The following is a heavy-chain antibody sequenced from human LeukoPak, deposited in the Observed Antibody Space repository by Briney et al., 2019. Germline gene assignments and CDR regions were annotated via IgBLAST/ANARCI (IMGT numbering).Heavy chain of an antibody. CDR3: AREAGGCSSTSCHGQN. CDR2: TIPIFGTA. Sequence: VPSVKVSCKPSGDTFSIYSISWERQAPGQGLEWMGGTIPIFGTANYAQKFQGRLTITADESTSTAYMELSSLRSEDTAVYYCAREAGGCSSTSCHGQNWGQGTLVTVSS. V-gene: IGHV1-69*01. J-gene: IGHJ4*02. D-gene: IGHD2-2*01. CDR1: GDTFSIYS.